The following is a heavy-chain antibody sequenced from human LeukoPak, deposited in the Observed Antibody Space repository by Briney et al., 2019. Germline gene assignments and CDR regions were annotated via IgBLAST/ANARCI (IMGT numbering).Heavy chain of an antibody. D-gene: IGHD3-10*01. Sequence: GGSLRLSCAASGFTFSWYWMTWVRQAPGKGLEWVANIEQRGSEKYYVDSVKGRFTVSRDNAKNSLYLQMNSLRAEDTAVYYCARGDLYGSGSPEYYFDYWGQGTLVTVSS. J-gene: IGHJ4*02. CDR1: GFTFSWYW. CDR3: ARGDLYGSGSPEYYFDY. V-gene: IGHV3-7*05. CDR2: IEQRGSEK.